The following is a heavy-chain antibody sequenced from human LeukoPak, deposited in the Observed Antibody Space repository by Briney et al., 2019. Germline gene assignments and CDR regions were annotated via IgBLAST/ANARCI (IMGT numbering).Heavy chain of an antibody. CDR2: INHRGTT. CDR1: GDSFSGYY. D-gene: IGHD1-26*01. Sequence: PSETLSLTCAVYGDSFSGYYWSWIRQPPGKGLEWIAEINHRGTTHYNPSLKSRVNISADTSKNQFSLHLDSVTAADTAVYYCARSWAGMYYPFYYFDYWGQGILVSVSS. J-gene: IGHJ4*02. V-gene: IGHV4-34*01. CDR3: ARSWAGMYYPFYYFDY.